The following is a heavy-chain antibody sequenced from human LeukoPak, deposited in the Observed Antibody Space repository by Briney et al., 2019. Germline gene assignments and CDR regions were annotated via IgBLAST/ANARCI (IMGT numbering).Heavy chain of an antibody. CDR1: GYTFTSYG. V-gene: IGHV1-18*01. Sequence: GASVKVSCKASGYTFTSYGISWVRPAPGQRLEWMGWISAYNGNTNYAQKLQGRVTMTTDTSTSTDYMELRSLRSDDTAVYYCARDVRAAAGTRPFYYYYGMDVWGQGTTVTVSS. CDR3: ARDVRAAAGTRPFYYYYGMDV. D-gene: IGHD6-13*01. J-gene: IGHJ6*02. CDR2: ISAYNGNT.